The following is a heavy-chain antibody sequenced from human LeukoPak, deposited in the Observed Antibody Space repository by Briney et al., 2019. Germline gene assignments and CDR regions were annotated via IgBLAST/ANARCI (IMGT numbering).Heavy chain of an antibody. Sequence: SQTLSLTCVISGDSVSTESAAWNWIRQSPSRGLEWLGRTWYTSKWNYEYAVSVKGRMTINTDTSKNHFSLQLHSVTPEDTAMYYCSRWQHAGYFDYWDQGTLVTVSS. CDR2: TWYTSKWNY. J-gene: IGHJ4*02. V-gene: IGHV6-1*01. CDR1: GDSVSTESAA. CDR3: SRWQHAGYFDY.